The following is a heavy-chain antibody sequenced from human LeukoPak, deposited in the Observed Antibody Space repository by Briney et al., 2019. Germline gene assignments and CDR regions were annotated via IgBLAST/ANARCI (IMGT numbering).Heavy chain of an antibody. CDR2: INHSGST. CDR1: GGSFSGYY. D-gene: IGHD1-26*01. V-gene: IGHV4-34*01. Sequence: PSETLSLTCAVYGGSFSGYYWSWIRQPPGKGLEWIGEINHSGSTNYNPSLKSRVTISVDTSKNQFSLKLSSVTAADTAVYYCARGSTPRRWELLQFRYYYYGMDVWGQGTTVTVSS. CDR3: ARGSTPRRWELLQFRYYYYGMDV. J-gene: IGHJ6*02.